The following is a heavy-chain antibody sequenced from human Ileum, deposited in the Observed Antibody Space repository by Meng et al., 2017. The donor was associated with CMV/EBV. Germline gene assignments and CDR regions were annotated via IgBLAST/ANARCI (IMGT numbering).Heavy chain of an antibody. Sequence: GESLKISCTASEFTLSNYDMNWVRQAPGKGLEWLSHINRGDGIILYADSVRGRFTIPRDVAKNSLYLQMNTLRVEDTAIYYCTKDQGISGFTMDVWGQGTAVTVSS. V-gene: IGHV3-48*03. CDR2: INRGDGII. D-gene: IGHD2/OR15-2a*01. CDR3: TKDQGISGFTMDV. CDR1: EFTLSNYD. J-gene: IGHJ6*02.